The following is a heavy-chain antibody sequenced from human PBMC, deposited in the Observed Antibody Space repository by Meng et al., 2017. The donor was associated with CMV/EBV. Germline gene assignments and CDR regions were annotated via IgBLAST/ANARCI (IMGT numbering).Heavy chain of an antibody. CDR1: GGSISSYD. CDR3: AREIVVVPAAIDNWFDP. Sequence: QVPRLGSWPGPVKPSETLSLTCTVSGGSISSYDWGWIRQPAGNALEWIGRIYTSGSTNYNPSLKSRVTMSVDTSKNQFSLKLSSVTSVDTAVYYCAREIVVVPAAIDNWFDPWGQGTLVTVSS. D-gene: IGHD2-2*02. CDR2: IYTSGST. V-gene: IGHV4-4*07. J-gene: IGHJ5*02.